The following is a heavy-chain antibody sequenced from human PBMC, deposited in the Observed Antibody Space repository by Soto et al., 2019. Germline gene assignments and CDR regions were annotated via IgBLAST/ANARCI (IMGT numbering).Heavy chain of an antibody. J-gene: IGHJ6*03. Sequence: GGSLRLSCAASGFTFSSYAMSWVRQAPGKRLEWVSAISGSGGSTYYADSVKGRFTISRDNSKNTLCLQMNSLRAEDTAVYYSARSAFGYCRGCSYLYYYYYMYV. CDR3: ARSAFGYCRGCSYLYYYYYMYV. CDR2: ISGSGGST. D-gene: IGHD2-15*01. CDR1: GFTFSSYA. V-gene: IGHV3-23*01.